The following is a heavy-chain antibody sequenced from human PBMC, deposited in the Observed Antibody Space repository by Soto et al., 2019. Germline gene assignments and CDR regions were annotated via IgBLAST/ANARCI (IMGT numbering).Heavy chain of an antibody. CDR2: IYHSGST. D-gene: IGHD4-17*01. CDR1: GGSTSSGGYS. CDR3: ARGPYGDYVFYYYYYGMDV. Sequence: PSETLSLTCAVSGGSTSSGGYSWSWIRQPPGKGLEWIGYIYHSGSTYYNPSLKSRVTISVDRSKNQFSLKLSSVTAADTAVYYCARGPYGDYVFYYYYYGMDVWGQGTTVTVSS. V-gene: IGHV4-30-2*01. J-gene: IGHJ6*02.